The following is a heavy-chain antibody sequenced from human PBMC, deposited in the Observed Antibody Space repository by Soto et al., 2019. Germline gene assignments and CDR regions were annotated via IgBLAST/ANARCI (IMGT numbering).Heavy chain of an antibody. CDR2: INPSGGST. CDR1: GYTFTSYY. CDR3: ARAPSGYDVDY. J-gene: IGHJ4*02. Sequence: ASVKVSCKASGYTFTSYYMHWVRQAPGQGLEWMGIINPSGGSTSYAQKLQGRVTMTRDTSTSTVYMELSSLRSEDTAVYYCARAPSGYDVDYWGQGTLVTVSS. D-gene: IGHD5-12*01. V-gene: IGHV1-46*01.